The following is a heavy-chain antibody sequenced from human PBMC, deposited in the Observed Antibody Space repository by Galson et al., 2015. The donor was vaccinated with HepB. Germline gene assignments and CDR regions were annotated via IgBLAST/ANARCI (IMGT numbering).Heavy chain of an antibody. V-gene: IGHV5-51*01. Sequence: QSGAEVKKSGESLKISCKASGYSFTTYYIGWVRQMPGKGLEWMGLIYPADSDTRYSPSFQGQVTVSADQSTSTAYLQWSSLKASDTAMYYCAREGGAWGQGTLVTVSS. CDR2: IYPADSDT. CDR3: AREGGA. J-gene: IGHJ5*02. CDR1: GYSFTTYY. D-gene: IGHD2-15*01.